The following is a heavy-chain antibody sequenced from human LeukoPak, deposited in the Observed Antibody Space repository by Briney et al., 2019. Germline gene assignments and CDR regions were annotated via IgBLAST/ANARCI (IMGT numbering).Heavy chain of an antibody. D-gene: IGHD3-22*01. V-gene: IGHV3-23*01. CDR1: GFTFSSYA. CDR2: ISGSGGST. J-gene: IGHJ4*02. Sequence: GGSLRLSCPASGFTFSSYAMSWVRQAPGKGLEWVSAISGSGGSTYYADSVKGRFTISRDNSKNTLYLQMNSLRAEDTAVYYCAKDHRYDSSGYYYVDPLDYWGQGTLVTVSS. CDR3: AKDHRYDSSGYYYVDPLDY.